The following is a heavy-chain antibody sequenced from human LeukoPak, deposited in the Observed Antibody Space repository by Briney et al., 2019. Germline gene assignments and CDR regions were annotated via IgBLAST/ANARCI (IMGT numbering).Heavy chain of an antibody. CDR2: IYYSGST. V-gene: IGHV4-59*12. D-gene: IGHD6-13*01. CDR3: ARTRYSSSWYMGGAFDI. CDR1: GGSISSYY. J-gene: IGHJ3*02. Sequence: SETLSLTCTVSGGSISSYYWSWIRQPPGKGLEWIGYIYYSGSTNYNPSLKSRVTISVDTSKNQFSLKLSSVTAADTAVYYCARTRYSSSWYMGGAFDIWGQGTMVTVSS.